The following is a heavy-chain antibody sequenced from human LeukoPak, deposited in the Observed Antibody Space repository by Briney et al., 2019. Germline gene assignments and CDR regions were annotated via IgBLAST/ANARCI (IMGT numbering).Heavy chain of an antibody. D-gene: IGHD2-2*02. Sequence: EASVKVSCXASGYTFTSYGISWVRQAPGQGLEWMGWISAYNGNTNYAQKLQGRVTMTTDTSTSTAYMELRSLRSDDTAVYYCARGTSFRVVPAAIPDLDYWGQGTLVTVSS. CDR2: ISAYNGNT. V-gene: IGHV1-18*01. CDR1: GYTFTSYG. CDR3: ARGTSFRVVPAAIPDLDY. J-gene: IGHJ4*02.